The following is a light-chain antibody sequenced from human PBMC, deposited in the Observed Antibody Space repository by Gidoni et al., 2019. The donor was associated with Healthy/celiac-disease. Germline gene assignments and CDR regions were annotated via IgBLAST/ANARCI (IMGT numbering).Light chain of an antibody. CDR2: LGS. J-gene: IGKJ4*01. Sequence: DIALSQSSLSPPVTPGEPASISCRSSQSLLHSNGYNYFDWYLQKPGQSPQLLIYLGSNRASGVPDRFSGSGSGTDFTLKISRVEAEDVGVYYCMQALQTPLTFGGGTKVEIK. CDR1: QSLLHSNGYNY. V-gene: IGKV2-28*01. CDR3: MQALQTPLT.